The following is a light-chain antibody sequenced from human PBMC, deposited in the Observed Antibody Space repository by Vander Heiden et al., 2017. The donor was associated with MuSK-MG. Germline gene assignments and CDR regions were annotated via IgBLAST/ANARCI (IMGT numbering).Light chain of an antibody. Sequence: QSALTQPASVSGSPGQSITISCTGTSSDVGGYNYVSWYQHHPGKAPNLMIYDVTNRPSGVSNRFSGSKSGNAASLTISGRQPEDEANYYCSSYTTSNTVIFGGGTKLTVL. CDR2: DVT. CDR3: SSYTTSNTVI. CDR1: SSDVGGYNY. V-gene: IGLV2-14*03. J-gene: IGLJ2*01.